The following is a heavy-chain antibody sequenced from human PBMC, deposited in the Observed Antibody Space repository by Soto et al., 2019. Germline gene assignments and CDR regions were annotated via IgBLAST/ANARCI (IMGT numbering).Heavy chain of an antibody. J-gene: IGHJ6*02. CDR3: VQSRCGGDCLQSYSSHSYYGLDV. D-gene: IGHD2-21*01. Sequence: QITLKESGPTLVKPTQTLTLTCTFSGFSLSTTGVGVGWIRQPQGKALEWLALIYWDDDKRYNPSLKSRLTITKDTSKHPVVLTRTNMDPVDTATYYCVQSRCGGDCLQSYSSHSYYGLDVWGQGTTVTVSS. CDR1: GFSLSTTGVG. V-gene: IGHV2-5*02. CDR2: IYWDDDK.